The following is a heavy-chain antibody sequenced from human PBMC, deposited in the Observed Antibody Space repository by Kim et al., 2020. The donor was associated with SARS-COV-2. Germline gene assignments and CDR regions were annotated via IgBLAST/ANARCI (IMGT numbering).Heavy chain of an antibody. CDR2: IYHSGST. J-gene: IGHJ4*02. Sequence: SETLSLTCTVSGYSISSGYYWGWIRQPPGKGLEWIGSIYHSGSTYYNPSLKSRVTISVDTSKNQFSLKLSSVTAADTAVYYCARALPWYYFDYWGQGTLVTVSS. CDR1: GYSISSGYY. V-gene: IGHV4-38-2*02. CDR3: ARALPWYYFDY.